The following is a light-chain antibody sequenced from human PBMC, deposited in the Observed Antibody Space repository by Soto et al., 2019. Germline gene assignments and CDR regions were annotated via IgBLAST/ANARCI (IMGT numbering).Light chain of an antibody. J-gene: IGLJ2*01. V-gene: IGLV4-69*01. CDR3: QTWGTGFQF. CDR1: SGHISYA. Sequence: QLVLTQSPSASASLGASVKLTCTLSSGHISYAIAWHQKQPGKGPRYLMDLNNDGSHTKGDGIPDRFSGSSSGADRYLIISSLQSEDEAEYYCQTWGTGFQFFGGGTKLTVL. CDR2: LNNDGSH.